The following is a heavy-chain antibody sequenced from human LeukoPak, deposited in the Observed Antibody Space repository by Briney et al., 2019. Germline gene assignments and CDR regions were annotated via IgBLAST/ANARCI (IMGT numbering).Heavy chain of an antibody. CDR2: IYYSGST. CDR1: GGSISSYY. Sequence: SESLSLTCTGSGGSISSYYWSWIRQPPGKGLEWIGYIYYSGSTNYNPSLKSRVTISVDTSKNQFSLKLSSVTAADTAVYYCARDSGYCGGDCYSGWFDPWGQATLVTVSS. D-gene: IGHD2-21*02. CDR3: ARDSGYCGGDCYSGWFDP. V-gene: IGHV4-59*01. J-gene: IGHJ5*02.